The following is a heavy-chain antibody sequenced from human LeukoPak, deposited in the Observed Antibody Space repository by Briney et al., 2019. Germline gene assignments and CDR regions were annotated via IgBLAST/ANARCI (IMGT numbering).Heavy chain of an antibody. CDR3: ARNTPDFGTHQRFDP. D-gene: IGHD3-10*01. J-gene: IGHJ5*02. CDR2: TYYRSKWYN. Sequence: SQTLPLTCAISGDSVSSKTATWNWIRQSPLRGLEWLGRTYYRSKWYNDYAVSVKSRITINPDTSKNQFSLQLNSVTPEDTAVYYCARNTPDFGTHQRFDPWGQGTLVTVSS. V-gene: IGHV6-1*01. CDR1: GDSVSSKTAT.